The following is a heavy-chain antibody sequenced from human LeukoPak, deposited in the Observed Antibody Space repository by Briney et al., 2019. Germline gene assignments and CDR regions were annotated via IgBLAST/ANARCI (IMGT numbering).Heavy chain of an antibody. CDR3: ARDPPPETYYYYYYMDV. Sequence: PGGSLRLSCAASGFTFSDYYMSWIRQAPGKGLEWVSYISSSGSTIYYADSVKGRFTISRDNAKNSLYLQMNSLRAEDTAVYYCARDPPPETYYYYYYMDVWGKGTTVTISS. V-gene: IGHV3-11*01. CDR1: GFTFSDYY. CDR2: ISSSGSTI. J-gene: IGHJ6*03.